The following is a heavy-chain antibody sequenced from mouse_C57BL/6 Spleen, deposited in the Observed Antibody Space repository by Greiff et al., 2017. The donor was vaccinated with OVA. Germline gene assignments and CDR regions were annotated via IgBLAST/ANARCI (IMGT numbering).Heavy chain of an antibody. CDR3: AREDYYGSSYGYWYFDV. V-gene: IGHV5-16*01. CDR2: INYDGSST. J-gene: IGHJ1*03. CDR1: GFTFSDYY. D-gene: IGHD1-1*01. Sequence: EVQLQESEGGLVQPGSSMKLSCTASGFTFSDYYMAWVRQVPEKGLEWVANINYDGSSTYYLDSLKSRFIISRDNAKNILYLQMSSLKSEDTATYYGAREDYYGSSYGYWYFDVWGTGTTVTVSS.